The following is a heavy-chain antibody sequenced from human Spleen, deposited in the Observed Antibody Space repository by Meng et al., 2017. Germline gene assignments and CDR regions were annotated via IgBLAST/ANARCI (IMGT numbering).Heavy chain of an antibody. CDR3: ARGTSSWSFLFDY. D-gene: IGHD6-13*01. J-gene: IGHJ4*02. V-gene: IGHV4-61*05. CDR1: GGSISSSSYY. Sequence: SETLSLTCTVSGGSISSSSYYWGWIRQPPGKGLEWIGYIYYSGTTNYNPSLKSRVTISVDTSKKQFSLKLTSVTAADTAVYYCARGTSSWSFLFDYWGQGTLVTVSS. CDR2: IYYSGTT.